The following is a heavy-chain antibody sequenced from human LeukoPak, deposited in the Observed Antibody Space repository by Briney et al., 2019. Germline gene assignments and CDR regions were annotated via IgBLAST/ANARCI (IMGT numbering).Heavy chain of an antibody. V-gene: IGHV4-4*07. CDR3: GRQGYNASHYFPDF. Sequence: SETLSLTCTVSSGSINSYFWGWVRQPPGKGLEWIGRIYTTGTTHCNPSLKSRVTMSVDTSTNQFSLNLRSMNAADTAVYYCGRQGYNASHYFPDFWSQGTLVAVS. CDR2: IYTTGTT. CDR1: SGSINSYF. J-gene: IGHJ4*02. D-gene: IGHD1-26*01.